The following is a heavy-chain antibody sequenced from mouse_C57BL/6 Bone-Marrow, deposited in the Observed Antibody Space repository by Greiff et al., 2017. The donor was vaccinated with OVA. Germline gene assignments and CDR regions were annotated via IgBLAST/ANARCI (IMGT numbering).Heavy chain of an antibody. CDR1: GYTFTSHW. D-gene: IGHD2-3*01. Sequence: VKLQESGPELVRPGASVKISCKAPGYTFTSHWMQWVRQRPGQGLEWIGEIFPGSGSTYYNEKFKGKATLTVDTSSSTAYMQLSSLTSEDSAVYFCARFDDGYYSSYYAMDYWGQGTSVTVSS. CDR3: ARFDDGYYSSYYAMDY. J-gene: IGHJ4*01. V-gene: IGHV1-56*01. CDR2: IFPGSGST.